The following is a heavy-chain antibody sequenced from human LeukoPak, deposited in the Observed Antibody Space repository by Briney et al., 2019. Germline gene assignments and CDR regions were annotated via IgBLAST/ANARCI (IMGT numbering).Heavy chain of an antibody. CDR2: ISPGNGNT. CDR1: GYTFGSYA. J-gene: IGHJ6*04. Sequence: ASVTVSCKASGYTFGSYALYWVRQAPGQRLECMGWISPGNGNTEYSQKLQDRVTITRDTSANTAYMELSSLRSEDTAVYYCARCDYYGSGTYYNVGHLYNMDVWGKGTTVTVSS. V-gene: IGHV1-3*01. CDR3: ARCDYYGSGTYYNVGHLYNMDV. D-gene: IGHD3-10*01.